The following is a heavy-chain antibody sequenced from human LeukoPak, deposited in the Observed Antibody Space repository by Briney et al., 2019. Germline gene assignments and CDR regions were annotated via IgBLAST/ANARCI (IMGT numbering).Heavy chain of an antibody. J-gene: IGHJ4*02. D-gene: IGHD3-10*01. Sequence: GRSLRLSCAASGFTFDDYAMHWVRQAPGKGLEWVSGISWNSGSIGYADSVKGRFTISRDDAKNSLYLQMNSLRAEDTALYYCAKADGSGSYAGDFDYWGQGTLVTVSS. V-gene: IGHV3-9*01. CDR1: GFTFDDYA. CDR3: AKADGSGSYAGDFDY. CDR2: ISWNSGSI.